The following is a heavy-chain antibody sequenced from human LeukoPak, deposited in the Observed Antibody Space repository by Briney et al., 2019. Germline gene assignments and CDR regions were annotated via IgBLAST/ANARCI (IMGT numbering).Heavy chain of an antibody. J-gene: IGHJ4*02. V-gene: IGHV4-4*02. D-gene: IGHD3-3*01. CDR3: AREGGFYRPLDY. CDR2: VHLDGRT. CDR1: GGSVIHTNW. Sequence: SGTLSLTCGVSGGSVIHTNWWTWVRQPPGKGLEWIGEVHLDGRTNYNPSLESRLTMSADVSENQVSLKLTSVTAADTAVYYCAREGGFYRPLDYSGQGTLVTVSS.